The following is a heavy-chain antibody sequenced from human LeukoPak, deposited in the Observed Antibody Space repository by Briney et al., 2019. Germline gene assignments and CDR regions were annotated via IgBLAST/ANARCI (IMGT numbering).Heavy chain of an antibody. V-gene: IGHV3-11*01. CDR3: ARDRDITMVRGVKR. CDR1: GFTFSDYY. D-gene: IGHD3-10*01. Sequence: GGSLRLSCAASGFTFSDYYMSWIRQAPGKGLEWVSYISSSGSTIYYADPVKGRFTISRDNAKNSLYLQMNSLRAEDTAVYYCARDRDITMVRGVKRWGQGTLVTVSS. CDR2: ISSSGSTI. J-gene: IGHJ4*02.